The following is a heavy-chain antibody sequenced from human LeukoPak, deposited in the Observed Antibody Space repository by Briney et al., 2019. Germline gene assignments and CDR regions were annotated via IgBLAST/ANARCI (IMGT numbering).Heavy chain of an antibody. V-gene: IGHV3-23*01. D-gene: IGHD3-10*01. Sequence: GGSLRLSCAASGFTFSSYAMSWVRQAPGKGLEWVSAISGSGGSTYYADSVKGRFTISRDNSKNTLYLQMNSLRAEDTAVYYCAKSMVRGVIVAYYFDYWGQGTLVTVSS. CDR3: AKSMVRGVIVAYYFDY. J-gene: IGHJ4*02. CDR1: GFTFSSYA. CDR2: ISGSGGST.